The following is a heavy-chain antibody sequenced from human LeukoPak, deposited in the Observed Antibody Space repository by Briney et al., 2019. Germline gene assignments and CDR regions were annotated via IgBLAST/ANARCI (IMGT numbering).Heavy chain of an antibody. Sequence: GGSLRLSCAASGFTFSSYAMHWVRQAPGKGLEWVAVISYDGSNKYYADSVKGRFTISRDNSKNTLYLQMNSLRAEDTAVYYRARGYGIAAGDWGQGTLVTVSS. CDR3: ARGYGIAAGD. CDR2: ISYDGSNK. CDR1: GFTFSSYA. D-gene: IGHD6-13*01. J-gene: IGHJ4*02. V-gene: IGHV3-30-3*01.